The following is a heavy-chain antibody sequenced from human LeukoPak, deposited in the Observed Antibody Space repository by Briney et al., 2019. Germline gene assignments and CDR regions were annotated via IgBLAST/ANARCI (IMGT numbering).Heavy chain of an antibody. V-gene: IGHV4-30-4*08. J-gene: IGHJ4*02. CDR3: ARGLRGYNWNLYYFDY. CDR2: IYYSGST. Sequence: SETLSLTCTVSGGSISSGDYYWSWIRQPPGKGLEWIGYIYYSGSTYYNPSLKSRVTISVDTTKNQFSLKLSSVTAADTAVYYCARGLRGYNWNLYYFDYWGQGTLVTVSS. D-gene: IGHD1-7*01. CDR1: GGSISSGDYY.